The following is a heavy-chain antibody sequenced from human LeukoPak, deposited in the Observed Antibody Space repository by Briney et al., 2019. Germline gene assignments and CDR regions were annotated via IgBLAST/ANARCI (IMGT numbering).Heavy chain of an antibody. CDR1: GFTFSSYW. J-gene: IGHJ4*02. V-gene: IGHV3-7*01. CDR3: ADPDSG. Sequence: GGSLRLSCAASGFTFSSYWMSWVRQAPGKGLEWVANITPDGSQKYYVDSVRGRFTISRDNGKSSLYLQMNSLRAEDTAVYYCADPDSGWGQGTLVTVSS. CDR2: ITPDGSQK. D-gene: IGHD6-19*01.